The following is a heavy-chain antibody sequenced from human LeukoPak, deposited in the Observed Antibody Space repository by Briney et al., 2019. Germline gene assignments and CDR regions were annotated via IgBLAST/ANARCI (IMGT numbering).Heavy chain of an antibody. CDR1: GDTFTGYY. D-gene: IGHD5-24*01. J-gene: IGHJ4*02. V-gene: IGHV1-2*06. CDR3: ARGAYGYNQQTDY. Sequence: SGKVSCKASGDTFTGYYMHWVRQAPGQGLEWMGRINPNSGGTNYAQKFQGRVTMTRDTSISTAYMELSRLRPDDTAVYYCARGAYGYNQQTDYWGEGTLVTVSS. CDR2: INPNSGGT.